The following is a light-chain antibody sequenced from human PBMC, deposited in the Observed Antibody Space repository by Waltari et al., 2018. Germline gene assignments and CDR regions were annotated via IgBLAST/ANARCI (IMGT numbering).Light chain of an antibody. V-gene: IGKV3-15*01. CDR1: QTISSN. CDR3: QQYHDWPLYT. J-gene: IGKJ2*01. Sequence: EIVMTQSPATLSVSPGERASLSCRASQTISSNLAWYQQKPGQAPRLPIYGASTKATGVPPRFSGSGSGTDFTLTISSLQSEDFAVYYCQQYHDWPLYTFGQGTNLEIK. CDR2: GAS.